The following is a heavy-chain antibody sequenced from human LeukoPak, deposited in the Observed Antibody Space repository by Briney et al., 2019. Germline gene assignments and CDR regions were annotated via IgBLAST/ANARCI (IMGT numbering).Heavy chain of an antibody. CDR2: IYSSGST. J-gene: IGHJ4*02. D-gene: IGHD3-22*01. V-gene: IGHV4-39*01. CDR3: ASGYYDSSGYYMLDY. Sequence: SETLSLTCTVSGGSISSSSYSWGWIRQPPGKGLEWIGSIYSSGSTYYNPSLKSRVTMSVDTSKNQFSLKLSSVTAADTAVYYCASGYYDSSGYYMLDYWGQGTLVTVSS. CDR1: GGSISSSSYS.